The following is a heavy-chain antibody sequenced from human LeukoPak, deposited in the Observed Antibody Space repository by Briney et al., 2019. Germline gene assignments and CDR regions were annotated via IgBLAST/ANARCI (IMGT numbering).Heavy chain of an antibody. CDR3: ARADDQHFDY. Sequence: ASVKVSCKASGYTFTGYFMHWVRQAPGQGLEWMGIINPSGGSTNSAQKFQGRVTMTRDTSTSTVYMELSSLRSDDTAVYYCARADDQHFDYWGQGTLVTVSS. V-gene: IGHV1-46*01. CDR2: INPSGGST. CDR1: GYTFTGYF. D-gene: IGHD3-3*01. J-gene: IGHJ4*02.